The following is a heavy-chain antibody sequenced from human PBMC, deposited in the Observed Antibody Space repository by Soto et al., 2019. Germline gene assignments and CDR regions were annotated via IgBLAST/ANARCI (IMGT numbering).Heavy chain of an antibody. Sequence: EVQLVESGGGLVQPGGSLRLSCAASGFTFSNYWMSWVRQAPGKGLGWVANIKEDGSEKYYVDSTKGRFTISRDNSKNSLYLQMNSLRAEDTAVYYCARGGYCSGTNCYADAFDIWGQGTMVAVSS. CDR3: ARGGYCSGTNCYADAFDI. CDR1: GFTFSNYW. V-gene: IGHV3-7*01. CDR2: IKEDGSEK. J-gene: IGHJ3*02. D-gene: IGHD2-2*01.